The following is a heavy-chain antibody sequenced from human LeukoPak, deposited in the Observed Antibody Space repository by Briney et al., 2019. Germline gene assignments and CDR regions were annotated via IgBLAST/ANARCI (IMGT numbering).Heavy chain of an antibody. J-gene: IGHJ6*03. CDR3: ARVFGYYYFYMDV. V-gene: IGHV1-18*04. CDR2: ISTENGDT. CDR1: GYTFTGCY. D-gene: IGHD3/OR15-3a*01. Sequence: GASVKVSCKASGYTFTGCYKHWVRQAPGQGLEWMGWISTENGDTNYAQTFQDRVTMTTDTSTNTAYMELRSLTSDDTAVYFCARVFGYYYFYMDVWGEGTTVIISS.